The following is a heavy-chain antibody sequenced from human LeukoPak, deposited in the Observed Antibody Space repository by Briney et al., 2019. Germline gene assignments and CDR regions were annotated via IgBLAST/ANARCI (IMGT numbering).Heavy chain of an antibody. J-gene: IGHJ4*02. V-gene: IGHV3-21*01. D-gene: IGHD3-16*02. Sequence: PGGSLRLSCAASGFTFSSYSMNWVRQAPGKGLEWVSSISSSSSYIYYADSVKGRFTISRDNAKNSLYLQMNSLRAEDTAVYYCAREARYYDYVWGSYRFSEFDYWGQGTLVTVSS. CDR1: GFTFSSYS. CDR2: ISSSSSYI. CDR3: AREARYYDYVWGSYRFSEFDY.